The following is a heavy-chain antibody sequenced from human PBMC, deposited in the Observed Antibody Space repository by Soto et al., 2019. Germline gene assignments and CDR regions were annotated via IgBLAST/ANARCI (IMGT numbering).Heavy chain of an antibody. CDR3: AKGGAGPIDY. D-gene: IGHD3-16*01. J-gene: IGHJ4*02. CDR2: INSDGSSS. CDR1: GFTFSSYW. Sequence: EVQLVESGGGLVQPGGSLRLSCVASGFTFSSYWMHWVRHAPGKGLVWVSRINSDGSSSTYADSVKGRFTISRDNAKNTLYRQMSSLRAEDTAVYYCAKGGAGPIDYWGQGTLVTVSS. V-gene: IGHV3-74*03.